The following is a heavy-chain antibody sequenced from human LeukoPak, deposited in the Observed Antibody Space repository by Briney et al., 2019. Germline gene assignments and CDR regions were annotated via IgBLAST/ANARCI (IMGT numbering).Heavy chain of an antibody. CDR2: IYTSGGT. CDR3: AGRGSSSGTFDV. V-gene: IGHV4-61*02. Sequence: SETLSLTCTVSGGSISNLDYYWTWTRQPAGKRLEWIGRIYTSGGTSYNPSLKSRVTMSVDKSKNQFSLNLASLTAADTALYYCAGRGSSSGTFDVWGPGTFVTVSS. D-gene: IGHD2-2*01. CDR1: GGSISNLDYY. J-gene: IGHJ3*01.